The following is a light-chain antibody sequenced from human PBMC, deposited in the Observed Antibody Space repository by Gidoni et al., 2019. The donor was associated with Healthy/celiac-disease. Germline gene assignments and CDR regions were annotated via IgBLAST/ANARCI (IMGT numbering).Light chain of an antibody. CDR3: QQYNNWPPYT. CDR2: GAS. CDR1: QSVSSN. V-gene: IGKV3-15*01. J-gene: IGKJ2*01. Sequence: ELVMTQSPATLSVSPGERATLSCRASQSVSSNLAWYQQKPGQAPRLLIYGASTRATGIPARCSGSGCGTEFTITISSRQSEDFAVYYCQQYNNWPPYTFXQXTKLXIK.